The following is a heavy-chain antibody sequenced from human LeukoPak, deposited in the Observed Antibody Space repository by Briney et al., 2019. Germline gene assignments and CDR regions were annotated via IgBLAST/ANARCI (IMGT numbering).Heavy chain of an antibody. CDR2: ISYDGSNK. CDR3: ARWGLYSSGWYGGDYYYGMDV. CDR1: GFTFSSYA. Sequence: GGSLRLSCAASGFTFSSYAMHWVRQAPGKGLEWVAVISYDGSNKYYADSVKGRFTISRDNSKNTLYLQMNSLRAEDTAVYYCARWGLYSSGWYGGDYYYGMDVWGQGTTVAVSS. J-gene: IGHJ6*02. V-gene: IGHV3-30-3*01. D-gene: IGHD6-19*01.